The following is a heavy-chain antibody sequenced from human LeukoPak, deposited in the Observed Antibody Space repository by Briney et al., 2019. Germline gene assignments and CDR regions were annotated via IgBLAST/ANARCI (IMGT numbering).Heavy chain of an antibody. D-gene: IGHD1-14*01. Sequence: GGSLRLSCAASGFTFSSYAMSWVRQAPGKGLEWVSAISGSGGSTYYADSVKGRFTISRDNAKNSLYLQMNSLRAEDTAVYYCARGIQPAPYYFDYWGQGTLVTVSS. CDR2: ISGSGGST. CDR1: GFTFSSYA. V-gene: IGHV3-23*01. J-gene: IGHJ4*02. CDR3: ARGIQPAPYYFDY.